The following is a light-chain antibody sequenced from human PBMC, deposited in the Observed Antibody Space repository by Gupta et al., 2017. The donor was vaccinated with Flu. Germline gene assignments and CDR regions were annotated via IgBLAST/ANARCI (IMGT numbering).Light chain of an antibody. CDR3: QQTSSAPRT. CDR1: NY. J-gene: IGKJ1*01. CDR2: GIS. V-gene: IGKV1-39*01. Sequence: NYLNWYQQRPGKAPKLLIYGISTLHNGVPSRFSGSGYGTDFTLTITSLQPEDFATYYCQQTSSAPRTFGQGTKVEIK.